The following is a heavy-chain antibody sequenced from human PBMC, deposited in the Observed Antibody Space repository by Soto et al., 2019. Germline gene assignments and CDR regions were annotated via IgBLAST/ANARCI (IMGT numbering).Heavy chain of an antibody. CDR2: ISGSGGST. J-gene: IGHJ6*03. V-gene: IGHV3-23*01. CDR1: GFTFSSYA. CDR3: AKGWSGSAPYYYYYYMDV. D-gene: IGHD2-15*01. Sequence: EVQLLESGGGLVQPGGSLRLSCAASGFTFSSYAMSWVRQAPGKGLEWVSAISGSGGSTYYADSVKGRFTISRDNSKNTLYLQMNSLRADDTAVYYCAKGWSGSAPYYYYYYMDVWGKGTTVTVSS.